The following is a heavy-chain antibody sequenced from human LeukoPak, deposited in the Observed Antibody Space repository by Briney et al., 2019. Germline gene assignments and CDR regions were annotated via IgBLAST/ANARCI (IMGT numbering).Heavy chain of an antibody. D-gene: IGHD4-17*01. J-gene: IGHJ6*03. CDR1: GYTFTSYG. Sequence: GASVKVSCKASGYTFTSYGISWVRQAPGQGLEWMGWISAYNGNTNYAQKLQGRVTMTTDTSTSTAYMELRSLRSDDTAVYYCATLYGDYPSYYYYYMDVWGKGTTVTVSS. V-gene: IGHV1-18*01. CDR2: ISAYNGNT. CDR3: ATLYGDYPSYYYYYMDV.